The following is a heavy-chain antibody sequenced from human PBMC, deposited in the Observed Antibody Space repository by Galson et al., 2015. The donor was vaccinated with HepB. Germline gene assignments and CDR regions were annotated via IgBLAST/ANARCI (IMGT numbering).Heavy chain of an antibody. V-gene: IGHV1-2*02. J-gene: IGHJ6*02. CDR2: INPNSGVT. CDR3: ATALRGNNYGRDYHGMDV. Sequence: SVKVSCKASGYDFSDFYIHWVRQAPGQGLEWMGWINPNSGVTRYADKFQGGVTMTRDPSITTAYLELRRLKSDDTAVYYCATALRGNNYGRDYHGMDVGGQGTTVTVSS. CDR1: GYDFSDFY. D-gene: IGHD5-18*01.